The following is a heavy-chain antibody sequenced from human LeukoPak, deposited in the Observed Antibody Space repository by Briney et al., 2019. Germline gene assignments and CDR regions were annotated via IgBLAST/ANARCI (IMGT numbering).Heavy chain of an antibody. CDR1: GGSISSSSYY. Sequence: SETLSLTCTVSGGSISSSSYYWGWIRQPPGKGLEWIGSIYYSGSTYYNPSLKSRVTISVDTSKNQFSLKLSSVTAADTAVYYCARDHSSSWDGGAFDIWGQGTMVTVSS. V-gene: IGHV4-39*07. CDR2: IYYSGST. J-gene: IGHJ3*02. D-gene: IGHD6-13*01. CDR3: ARDHSSSWDGGAFDI.